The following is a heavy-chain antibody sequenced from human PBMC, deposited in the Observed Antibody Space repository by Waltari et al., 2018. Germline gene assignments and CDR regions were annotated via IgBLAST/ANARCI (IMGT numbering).Heavy chain of an antibody. CDR2: ISSSGSTI. CDR3: ARVLVTATDY. D-gene: IGHD2-21*02. Sequence: DVQLVESGGRLVQPGRSLRLSCAASCFTPSSFDTHWVRQAPGKGLEWVSYISSSGSTIYYADSVKGRFTISRDNAKNSLYLQMNSLRAEDTAVYYCARVLVTATDYWGQGTLVTVSS. V-gene: IGHV3-48*03. J-gene: IGHJ4*02. CDR1: CFTPSSFD.